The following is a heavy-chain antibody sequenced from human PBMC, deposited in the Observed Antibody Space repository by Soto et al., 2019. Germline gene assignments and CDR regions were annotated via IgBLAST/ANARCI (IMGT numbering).Heavy chain of an antibody. CDR2: IIPALGTA. J-gene: IGHJ2*01. V-gene: IGHV1-69*08. CDR3: ARPDFGDYWYFDL. Sequence: QDQLVQSGAEVKKPGSSVKVSCKASGGTFSSHTFSWVRQAPGQGLEWMGRIIPALGTATYAQKFQGRVTITADESATTFYMELNSLRSEDTAGYYCARPDFGDYWYFDLWGRGTLVTVSS. D-gene: IGHD4-17*01. CDR1: GGTFSSHT.